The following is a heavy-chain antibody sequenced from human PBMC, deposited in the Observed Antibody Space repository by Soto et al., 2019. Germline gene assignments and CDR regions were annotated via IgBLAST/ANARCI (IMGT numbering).Heavy chain of an antibody. CDR1: GFTFSSYA. CDR2: ISYDGSNK. CDR3: ARLRYSSPPYYYYYMDV. J-gene: IGHJ6*03. D-gene: IGHD5-18*01. Sequence: PGGSLRLSCAASGFTFSSYAMHWVRQAPGKGLEWVAVISYDGSNKYYADSVKGRFTISRDNSKNSLYLQMNSLRAEDTAVYYCARLRYSSPPYYYYYMDVWGKGTTVTVSS. V-gene: IGHV3-30-3*01.